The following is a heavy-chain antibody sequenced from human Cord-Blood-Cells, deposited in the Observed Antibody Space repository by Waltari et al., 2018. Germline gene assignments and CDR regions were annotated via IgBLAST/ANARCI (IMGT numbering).Heavy chain of an antibody. CDR2: IWYDGSNK. V-gene: IGHV3-33*01. D-gene: IGHD1-7*01. Sequence: VQLVESGGGVVQPGRSLRLSCAASGFTFSSYGMHWVRQAPGKGLEWVAVIWYDGSNKYYADSVKGRFTISRDNSKNTLYLQMNSLRAEDTAVYYCASGSPNWNYASDIWGQGTMVTVSS. CDR1: GFTFSSYG. J-gene: IGHJ3*02. CDR3: ASGSPNWNYASDI.